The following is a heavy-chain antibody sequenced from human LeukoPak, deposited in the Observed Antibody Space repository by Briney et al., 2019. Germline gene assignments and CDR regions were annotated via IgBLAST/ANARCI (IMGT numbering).Heavy chain of an antibody. Sequence: GGSLRLSCAASGFSFNSYTLNWVRQAPGKGLEWVSSISGSSTNIDYADSVKGRFTISRDNAGNSLFLQMHGLRAEDTAVYYCARDFSSGWYSPGYYFDRWGQGTLVTVSS. CDR1: GFSFNSYT. J-gene: IGHJ4*02. CDR3: ARDFSSGWYSPGYYFDR. CDR2: ISGSSTNI. V-gene: IGHV3-21*06. D-gene: IGHD6-19*01.